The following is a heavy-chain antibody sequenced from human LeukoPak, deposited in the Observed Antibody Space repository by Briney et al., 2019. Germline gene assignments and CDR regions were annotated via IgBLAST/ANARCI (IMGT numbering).Heavy chain of an antibody. V-gene: IGHV1-46*01. CDR1: GYTFTSYY. J-gene: IGHJ6*03. D-gene: IGHD5-18*01. CDR2: INPSGGST. Sequence: ASVKVSCKASGYTFTSYYMHWVRQAPGQGLEWMGIINPSGGSTSYAQRFQGRVTMTRDMSTSTVYMELSSLRSEDTAVYYCARDPLRYSYGSYYYYYYMDVWGKGTTVTISS. CDR3: ARDPLRYSYGSYYYYYYMDV.